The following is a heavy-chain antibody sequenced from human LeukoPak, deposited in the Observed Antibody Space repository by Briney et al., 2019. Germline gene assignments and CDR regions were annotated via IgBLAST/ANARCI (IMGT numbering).Heavy chain of an antibody. CDR1: GFTFSNYG. CDR2: IPYDGTNK. J-gene: IGHJ3*02. D-gene: IGHD2-15*01. V-gene: IGHV3-30*02. CDR3: AKDGGSDPDSFDI. Sequence: GGSLRLSCAPSGFTFSNYGMHWVRQAPGKGLEWVAFIPYDGTNKYYADSVKGRFTISRDNSKNTLYLQMNSLRAEDTAVYYCAKDGGSDPDSFDIWGQGTMVTVSS.